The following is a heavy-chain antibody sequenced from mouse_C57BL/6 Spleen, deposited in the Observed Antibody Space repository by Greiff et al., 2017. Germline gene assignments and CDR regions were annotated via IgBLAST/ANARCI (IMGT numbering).Heavy chain of an antibody. D-gene: IGHD4-1*01. Sequence: QVQLQQPGAELVKPGASVKLSCKASGYTFTSYWMHWVKQRPGQGLEWIGMIHPSSGSTNYNEKFKSKATLTADKSSSTAYMQRSSLTSEDSAVYYCARGGNWDCFDYWGQGTTLTAS. J-gene: IGHJ2*01. V-gene: IGHV1-64*01. CDR2: IHPSSGST. CDR3: ARGGNWDCFDY. CDR1: GYTFTSYW.